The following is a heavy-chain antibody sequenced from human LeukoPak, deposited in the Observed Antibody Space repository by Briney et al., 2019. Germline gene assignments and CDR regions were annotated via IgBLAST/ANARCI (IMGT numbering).Heavy chain of an antibody. J-gene: IGHJ4*02. CDR2: IIPFFNTA. CDR3: ARGSGYHTKTHFEY. D-gene: IGHD5-12*01. V-gene: IGHV1-69*13. CDR1: GGTFNNYA. Sequence: SVKVSCKASGGTFNNYAISWVRQAPGQGLEWMGGIIPFFNTANYAQKFQGRVTIIADESTNTAYMELSSLRSEDTAVYYCARGSGYHTKTHFEYWGQGTLVTVSS.